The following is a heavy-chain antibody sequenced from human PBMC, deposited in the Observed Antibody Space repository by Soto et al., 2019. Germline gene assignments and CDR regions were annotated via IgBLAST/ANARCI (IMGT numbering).Heavy chain of an antibody. CDR1: GFPFSSYA. J-gene: IGHJ4*02. CDR2: ISGSGGST. V-gene: IGHV3-23*01. D-gene: IGHD3-22*01. CDR3: AKDYRDYYDSSGYFRAN. Sequence: GGSLRLSCAASGFPFSSYAMSWVRQAPGKGLEWVSAISGSGGSTYYADSVKGRFTISRDNSKNTLYLQMNSLRAEDTAVYYCAKDYRDYYDSSGYFRANWGQGTLVTVSS.